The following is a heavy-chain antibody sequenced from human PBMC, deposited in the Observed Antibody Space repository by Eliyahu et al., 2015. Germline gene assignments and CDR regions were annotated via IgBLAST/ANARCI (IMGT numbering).Heavy chain of an antibody. CDR2: TYYTGST. D-gene: IGHD1-20*01. J-gene: IGHJ4*02. V-gene: IGHV4-39*01. Sequence: LEWIGSTYYTGSTQYSPSLTSRVTISVDTSRNQFFLNLTSVTSADTAIXFCARRDFNWXFFVNWGQGILVTVSS. CDR3: ARRDFNWXFFVN.